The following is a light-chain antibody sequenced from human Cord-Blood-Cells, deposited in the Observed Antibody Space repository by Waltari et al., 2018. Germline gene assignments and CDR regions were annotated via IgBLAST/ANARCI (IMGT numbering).Light chain of an antibody. Sequence: DIQMTQSPSSMSASVAARVTITCRASPSISSYLNWYQHKPGKAPKLLIYAASSLQSWVSSRFSGSGSGTDFTLTISSLQPEDFATYYCQQSYSTPLLTFGGGTKVEIK. CDR2: AAS. CDR1: PSISSY. J-gene: IGKJ4*01. CDR3: QQSYSTPLLT. V-gene: IGKV1-39*01.